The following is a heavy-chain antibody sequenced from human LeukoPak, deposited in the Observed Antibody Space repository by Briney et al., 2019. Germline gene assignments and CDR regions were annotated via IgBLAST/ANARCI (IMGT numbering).Heavy chain of an antibody. D-gene: IGHD1-26*01. CDR1: GGSISSYY. CDR2: IYNGGST. CDR3: ARGTGNYYSSNY. Sequence: SETQSLTCTVSGGSISSYYWSWIRQPAGRGLEWIGRIYNGGSTDYNPSLKSRVTMSVDTSKNQFSLKLSSVTTADTAVYYCARGTGNYYSSNYWGQGTVVTVSS. V-gene: IGHV4-4*07. J-gene: IGHJ4*02.